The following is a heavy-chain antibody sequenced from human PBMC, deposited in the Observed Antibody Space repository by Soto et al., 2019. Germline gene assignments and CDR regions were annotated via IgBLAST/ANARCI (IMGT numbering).Heavy chain of an antibody. Sequence: GGSLRLSCSASGFTFSSFAMHWVRQAPGKGLEYVSAISYTGASTYYANSVKGRFTISRDNSKNTAYLQMSSLRPEDTAVYYSVKGEYYYDGSAYYPFDYWGQGRMVTVSS. D-gene: IGHD3-22*01. CDR2: ISYTGAST. J-gene: IGHJ4*02. CDR1: GFTFSSFA. CDR3: VKGEYYYDGSAYYPFDY. V-gene: IGHV3-64D*06.